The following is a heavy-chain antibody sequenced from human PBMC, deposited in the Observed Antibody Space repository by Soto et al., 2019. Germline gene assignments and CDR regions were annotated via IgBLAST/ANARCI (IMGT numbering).Heavy chain of an antibody. CDR3: ASGQDRYDYLWGSYRGPIDY. Sequence: GESLKISCKGSGYSFTSYWIGWVRQMPGKGLEWMGIIYPGDSDTRYSPSFQGQVTISADKSISTAYLQWSSLKASDTAMYYCASGQDRYDYLWGSYRGPIDYWGQGTLVTVSS. CDR1: GYSFTSYW. D-gene: IGHD3-16*02. V-gene: IGHV5-51*01. CDR2: IYPGDSDT. J-gene: IGHJ4*02.